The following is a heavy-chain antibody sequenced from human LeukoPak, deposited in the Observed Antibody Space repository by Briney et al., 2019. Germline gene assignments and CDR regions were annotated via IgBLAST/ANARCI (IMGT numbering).Heavy chain of an antibody. J-gene: IGHJ1*01. CDR2: MKEDGSEE. CDR3: ARDRYFPY. D-gene: IGHD1-14*01. CDR1: GFSFSISW. Sequence: EGSLRLSCVGSGFSFSISWMSWVRQAPGKGLEWVANMKEDGSEEHYLDSVKGRFTIPRDNAQNPLYLQMNSLRDDDTAIYYCARDRYFPYWGQGTLVIVSS. V-gene: IGHV3-7*01.